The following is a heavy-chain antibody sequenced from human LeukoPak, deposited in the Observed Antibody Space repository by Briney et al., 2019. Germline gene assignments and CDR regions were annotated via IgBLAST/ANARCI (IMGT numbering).Heavy chain of an antibody. D-gene: IGHD3-16*02. V-gene: IGHV4-59*01. CDR3: ASVSMIAFGGVIAPDYFDL. Sequence: SETLSLTCTVSGCSISSYYWSWIRQPPGKGLEWIGYIYYSGSTNYNPSLKSRITISVDTSKNQFSLKLSSVTTADTAVYYCASVSMIAFGGVIAPDYFDLWGQGTLVTVSS. CDR2: IYYSGST. J-gene: IGHJ4*02. CDR1: GCSISSYY.